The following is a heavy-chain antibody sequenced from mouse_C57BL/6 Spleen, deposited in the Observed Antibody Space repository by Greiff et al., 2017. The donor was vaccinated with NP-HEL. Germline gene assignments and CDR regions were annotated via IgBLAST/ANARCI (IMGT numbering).Heavy chain of an antibody. V-gene: IGHV7-3*01. D-gene: IGHD2-4*01. Sequence: EVKLMESGGGLVQPGGSLSLSCAASGFTFTDYYMSWVRQPPGKALEWLGFIRNKANGYTTEYSASVKGRFTISRDNSQSILYLQMNALRAEDSATYYCARYTDDYDGSYYAMDYWGQGTSVTVSS. CDR3: ARYTDDYDGSYYAMDY. CDR2: IRNKANGYTT. CDR1: GFTFTDYY. J-gene: IGHJ4*01.